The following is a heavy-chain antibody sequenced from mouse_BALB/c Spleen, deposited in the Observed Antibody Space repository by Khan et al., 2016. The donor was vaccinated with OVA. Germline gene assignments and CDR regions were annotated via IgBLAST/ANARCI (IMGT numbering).Heavy chain of an antibody. CDR2: ISSGSSSI. D-gene: IGHD1-1*02. J-gene: IGHJ1*01. CDR1: GFTFSSFG. V-gene: IGHV5-17*02. Sequence: EVELVESGGGLVQPGGSRKLSCAASGFTFSSFGMHWVRQAPEKGLEWVAYISSGSSSIYYADTVKGRFTISRDNPKNTLFLQMTSLRSEDTAMYYCAREDYGQWYFDVWGEGTTVTVSS. CDR3: AREDYGQWYFDV.